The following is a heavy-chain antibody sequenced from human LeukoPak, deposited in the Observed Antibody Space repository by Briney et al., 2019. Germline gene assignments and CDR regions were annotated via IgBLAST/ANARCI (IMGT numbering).Heavy chain of an antibody. CDR1: GGSFSGYY. CDR3: ARAAPGIAAAWYMDV. D-gene: IGHD6-13*01. V-gene: IGHV4-34*01. Sequence: SETLSLTCAVYGGSFSGYYWSWIRQPPGKGLEWIGEINHSGSTNYNPSLKSRVTISVDTSKNQFSLKLSSVTAADTAVYYCARAAPGIAAAWYMDVWGKGTTVTVSS. CDR2: INHSGST. J-gene: IGHJ6*03.